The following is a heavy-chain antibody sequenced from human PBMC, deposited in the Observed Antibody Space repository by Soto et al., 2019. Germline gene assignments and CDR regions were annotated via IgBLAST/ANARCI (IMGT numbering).Heavy chain of an antibody. Sequence: PGESLKISCKGSGYSFTSYWIGWVRQMPGKGLEWMGIIYPGDSDTRYSPSFQGQVTISADKSISTAYLQWSSLKASDTAMYYCARPGKNYYGSGSYWGGGMDVWGQGTTVTVSS. J-gene: IGHJ6*02. CDR3: ARPGKNYYGSGSYWGGGMDV. V-gene: IGHV5-51*01. CDR2: IYPGDSDT. CDR1: GYSFTSYW. D-gene: IGHD3-10*01.